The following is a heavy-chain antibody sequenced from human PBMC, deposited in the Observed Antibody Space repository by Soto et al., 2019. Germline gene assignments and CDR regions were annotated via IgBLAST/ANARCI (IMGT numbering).Heavy chain of an antibody. D-gene: IGHD6-13*01. J-gene: IGHJ5*02. CDR3: ARGIATGQLDP. Sequence: ASVKVSCKASGYTFTRYTMHWVRQAPGQGLEWMAMINPSGGSTYYVQTFEGRVTLTRDTSTSTVYMELRSLRSEDTAVYYCARGIATGQLDPWGQGTLVTVSS. CDR2: INPSGGST. CDR1: GYTFTRYT. V-gene: IGHV1-46*01.